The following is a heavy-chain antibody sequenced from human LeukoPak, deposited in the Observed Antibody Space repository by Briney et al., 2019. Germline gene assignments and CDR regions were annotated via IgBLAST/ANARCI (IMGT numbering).Heavy chain of an antibody. D-gene: IGHD6-19*01. Sequence: PGGSLRLYCAASGFTFSSYWMSWVRQAPGKGLEWVANIKQDGGEKYYVDSVKDRFTISRDNAKNSLYLKMNSLRAEDTAVYYCARALPGYSSGWYDYWGQGTLVTVSS. J-gene: IGHJ4*02. CDR3: ARALPGYSSGWYDY. CDR2: IKQDGGEK. CDR1: GFTFSSYW. V-gene: IGHV3-7*01.